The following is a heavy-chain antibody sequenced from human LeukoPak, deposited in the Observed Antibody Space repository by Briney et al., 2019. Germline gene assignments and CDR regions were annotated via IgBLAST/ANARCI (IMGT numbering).Heavy chain of an antibody. Sequence: KSGESLKISCKGSGYSFTSYWIGWVRQMLGKGLEWMGIIYPGDSDTRYSPSFQGQVTISADKSISTAYLQWSSLKASDTAMYYCARVRLPYYYGMDVWGQGTTVTVSS. CDR1: GYSFTSYW. CDR3: ARVRLPYYYGMDV. D-gene: IGHD5-12*01. J-gene: IGHJ6*02. CDR2: IYPGDSDT. V-gene: IGHV5-51*01.